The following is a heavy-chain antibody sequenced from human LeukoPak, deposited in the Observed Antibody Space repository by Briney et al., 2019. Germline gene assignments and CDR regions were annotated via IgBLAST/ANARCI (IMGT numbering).Heavy chain of an antibody. CDR2: LGIAGDT. D-gene: IGHD1-26*01. CDR3: AKDVGKWESLHFFDY. Sequence: GGSLRLSCAASGFTVSSYAMHWVRQPIGKGLEWVSALGIAGDTFYPGSVKGRFTISRENAKNSLYLQMNSLRGDDTAVYYCAKDVGKWESLHFFDYWGQGTLVTVSS. CDR1: GFTVSSYA. J-gene: IGHJ4*02. V-gene: IGHV3-13*01.